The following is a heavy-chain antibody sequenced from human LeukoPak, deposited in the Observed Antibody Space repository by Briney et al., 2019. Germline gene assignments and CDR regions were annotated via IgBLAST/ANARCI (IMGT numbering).Heavy chain of an antibody. CDR2: ISSRSTYI. J-gene: IGHJ4*02. CDR3: ARNIEGYKLYNFDS. Sequence: KSGGSLRLSCAASGFTFISYSMTWVRQAPGKGLEWVSPISSRSTYIYYADSLKSRFTISRDYAKNLLYLQMNSLRAEDTAVYYCARNIEGYKLYNFDSWGQGTLVTVSS. D-gene: IGHD5-24*01. CDR1: GFTFISYS. V-gene: IGHV3-21*01.